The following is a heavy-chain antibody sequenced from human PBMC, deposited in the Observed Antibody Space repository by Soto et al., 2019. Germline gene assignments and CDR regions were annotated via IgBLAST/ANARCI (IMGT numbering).Heavy chain of an antibody. Sequence: QVQLQESGPGLVKPSQTLSLTCTVSGGSISSGGYYWSWIRQHPGKGLEWIGYIYYSGSTYYNPSLKSRVTLTVXRAKTXXSLKLSSVTAADTAVYYCAREPYDILTGWGYYFDYWGQGTLVTVSS. CDR3: AREPYDILTGWGYYFDY. V-gene: IGHV4-31*03. CDR2: IYYSGST. D-gene: IGHD3-9*01. CDR1: GGSISSGGYY. J-gene: IGHJ4*02.